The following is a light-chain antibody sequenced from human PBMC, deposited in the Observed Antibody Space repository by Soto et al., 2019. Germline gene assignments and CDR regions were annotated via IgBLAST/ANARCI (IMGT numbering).Light chain of an antibody. CDR3: QKHNSAPFT. J-gene: IGKJ3*01. Sequence: DIQMTQSPSSLSASVGDRVTITCRASQGISNYLAWYQQKPGKVPKLLIYAASTLQLGIPSRFSGSGSGTDFTLTISRLHPEDVATYYCQKHNSAPFTFGPGTKVDIK. V-gene: IGKV1-27*01. CDR1: QGISNY. CDR2: AAS.